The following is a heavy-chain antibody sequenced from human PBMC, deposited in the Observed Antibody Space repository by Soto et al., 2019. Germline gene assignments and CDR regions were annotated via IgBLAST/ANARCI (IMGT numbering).Heavy chain of an antibody. D-gene: IGHD4-17*01. V-gene: IGHV4-34*01. Sequence: SETLSLTCAVYGGSFSGYYWSWIRQPPGKGLEWIGEINHSGSTNYNPSLKSRVTISVDTSKNQFSLKLSSVTAADTAVYYCARFSSQGYGDYSPVYYFWARGTLDTVSA. J-gene: IGHJ4*02. CDR1: GGSFSGYY. CDR2: INHSGST. CDR3: ARFSSQGYGDYSPVYYF.